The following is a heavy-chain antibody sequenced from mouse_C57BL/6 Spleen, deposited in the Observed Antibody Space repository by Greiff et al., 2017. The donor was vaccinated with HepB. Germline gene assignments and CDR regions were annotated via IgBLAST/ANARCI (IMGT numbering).Heavy chain of an antibody. Sequence: QVHVKQSGAELVKPGASVKMSCKASGYTFTSYWITWVKQRPGQGLEWIGDIYPGSSSTNYNEKFKSKATLTVDTSSSTAYMQLSSLTSEDSAVYYCARYYYDYDEFAYWGQGTLVTVSA. CDR1: GYTFTSYW. V-gene: IGHV1-55*01. J-gene: IGHJ3*01. CDR3: ARYYYDYDEFAY. CDR2: IYPGSSST. D-gene: IGHD2-4*01.